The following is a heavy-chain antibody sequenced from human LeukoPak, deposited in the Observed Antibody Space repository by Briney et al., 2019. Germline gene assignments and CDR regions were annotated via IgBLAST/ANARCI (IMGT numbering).Heavy chain of an antibody. CDR1: GFTFDDYA. J-gene: IGHJ4*02. CDR3: ATSAVAGTRRDY. CDR2: ISGNSGSI. Sequence: GGSLRLSCAASGFTFDDYAMHWVRQAPGKGLEWVSGISGNSGSIGYADSVKGRFTISRDNAKNSLYLQMNSLRAEDTALYYCATSAVAGTRRDYWGQGTLVTVSS. D-gene: IGHD6-19*01. V-gene: IGHV3-9*01.